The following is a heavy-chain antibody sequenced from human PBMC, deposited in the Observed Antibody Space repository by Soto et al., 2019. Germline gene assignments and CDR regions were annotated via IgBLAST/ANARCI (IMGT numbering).Heavy chain of an antibody. D-gene: IGHD2-2*02. V-gene: IGHV4-39*01. J-gene: IGHJ4*02. Sequence: SETLSLTCTVSGGSVTNSSYYWGWIRQSPGKGLEWIGSVYYRGRSYSKSSVKSRVTISVDTSKNQFSLNLNSVTASDTAVYFSVSQRNTVITQAHFAYWGRRALVTVSA. CDR2: VYYRGRS. CDR1: GGSVTNSSYY. CDR3: VSQRNTVITQAHFAY.